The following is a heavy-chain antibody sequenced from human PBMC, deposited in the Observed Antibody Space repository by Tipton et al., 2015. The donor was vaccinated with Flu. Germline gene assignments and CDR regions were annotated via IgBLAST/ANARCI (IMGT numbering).Heavy chain of an antibody. J-gene: IGHJ4*02. V-gene: IGHV4-39*01. Sequence: TLSLTCIVSGDSMSSTSYYWGWIRQPPGKGLELIGSIYPSGSTYYNPSLKSRVTISVDTSKNQFSLKLRSVTAADTAVYYCARLSYYDVDLKNFYFDYWGQGTLVTVSS. D-gene: IGHD3-3*01. CDR2: IYPSGST. CDR1: GDSMSSTSYY. CDR3: ARLSYYDVDLKNFYFDY.